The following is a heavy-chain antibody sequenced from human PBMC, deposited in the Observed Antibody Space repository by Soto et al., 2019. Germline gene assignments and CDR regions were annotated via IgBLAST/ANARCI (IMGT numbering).Heavy chain of an antibody. Sequence: VTLSLTCSVSGGTISGYYWTWIRQPAGKGLEWIGRIYSSGNTKYNPSLQSRVTMSLDTSNNQFSLRLTSVTAADTAVYYCARGQRFSDWFDPWGQGTLVTVSS. V-gene: IGHV4-4*07. J-gene: IGHJ5*02. CDR1: GGTISGYY. CDR2: IYSSGNT. D-gene: IGHD3-3*01. CDR3: ARGQRFSDWFDP.